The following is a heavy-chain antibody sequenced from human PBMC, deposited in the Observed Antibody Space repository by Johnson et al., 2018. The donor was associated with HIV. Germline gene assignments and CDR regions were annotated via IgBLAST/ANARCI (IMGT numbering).Heavy chain of an antibody. J-gene: IGHJ3*02. CDR1: GFTFSSYA. CDR3: AGKSGLNCDAFDI. V-gene: IGHV3-23*04. D-gene: IGHD3-10*01. CDR2: ISWNSGSI. Sequence: VQLVESGGGLVQPGGSLRLSCAASGFTFSSYAMSWVRQAPGKGLEWVSGISWNSGSIGYADSVKGRFTISRDASKNTLLLKMKSLIAEATAVYFCAGKSGLNCDAFDIWGQGTLVIVSS.